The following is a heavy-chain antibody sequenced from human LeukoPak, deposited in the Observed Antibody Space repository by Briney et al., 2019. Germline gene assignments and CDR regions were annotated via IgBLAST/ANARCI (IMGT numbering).Heavy chain of an antibody. D-gene: IGHD1-26*01. J-gene: IGHJ5*02. Sequence: SETLSLTCAVAGGSISTYYWSWIRQPPGKGLEWIGYIYYTGSTSYNPSLKSRVTMSLDASKNQFSLELNSVTPADTAVYYCARGGNYWPQWWFDPWGRGTLVSVSS. CDR1: GGSISTYY. V-gene: IGHV4-59*01. CDR3: ARGGNYWPQWWFDP. CDR2: IYYTGST.